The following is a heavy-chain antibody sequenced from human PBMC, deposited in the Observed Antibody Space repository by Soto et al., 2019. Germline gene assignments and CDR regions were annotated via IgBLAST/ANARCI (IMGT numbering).Heavy chain of an antibody. CDR1: VGSFSGYY. D-gene: IGHD3-22*01. CDR3: ARRVLHYYDSSGYYY. Sequence: QVQLQQWGAGLLTPSETLSLTCAVYVGSFSGYYWSWIRQPPGKGLEWIGEINHSGSTNYNPSLKSRVTISVDTSKNQVSLKLSSVTAADTAVYYCARRVLHYYDSSGYYYWGQGTLVTVSS. V-gene: IGHV4-34*01. CDR2: INHSGST. J-gene: IGHJ4*02.